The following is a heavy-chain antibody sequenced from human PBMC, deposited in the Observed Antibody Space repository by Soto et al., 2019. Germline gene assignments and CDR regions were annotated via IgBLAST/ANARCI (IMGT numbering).Heavy chain of an antibody. J-gene: IGHJ6*02. CDR2: INPSGGST. CDR3: ARAYCGGDCRQYYYYGMDV. Sequence: QVQLVQSGAEVKKPGASVKVSCKASGYTFTSYYMHWVRQAPGQGLEWMGIINPSGGSTSYAQKFQGRVTMTRDTSTSTVYMGLSSLRSEDTAVYYCARAYCGGDCRQYYYYGMDVWGQGTTVTVSS. D-gene: IGHD2-21*02. CDR1: GYTFTSYY. V-gene: IGHV1-46*01.